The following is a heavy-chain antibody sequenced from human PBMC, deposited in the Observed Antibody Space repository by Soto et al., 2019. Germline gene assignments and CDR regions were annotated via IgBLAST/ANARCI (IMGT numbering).Heavy chain of an antibody. CDR2: IYYSGST. J-gene: IGHJ6*02. V-gene: IGHV4-39*01. D-gene: IGHD3-3*01. Sequence: SETLSLTCTVSGGSISSSSYYWGWIRQPPGKGLEWIGSIYYSGSTYYNPPLKSRVTISVDTSKNQFSLKLSSVTAADTAVYYCARHAPYDFWKGYGMDVWGQGTTVTVSS. CDR3: ARHAPYDFWKGYGMDV. CDR1: GGSISSSSYY.